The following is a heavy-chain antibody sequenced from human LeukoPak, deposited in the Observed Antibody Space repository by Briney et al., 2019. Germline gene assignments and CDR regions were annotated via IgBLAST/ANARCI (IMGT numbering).Heavy chain of an antibody. J-gene: IGHJ4*02. D-gene: IGHD1-26*01. CDR2: TRYDGNNK. CDR1: GFTFSNYG. CDR3: AKSRSYSCYFDY. V-gene: IGHV3-30*02. Sequence: GGSLRLSCAASGFTFSNYGMHWVRQAPGKGLEWVAFTRYDGNNKYYADSVKGRFTISRDNSKSTLYLQMNSLRADDTAVYYCAKSRSYSCYFDYWGQGTLVTVSS.